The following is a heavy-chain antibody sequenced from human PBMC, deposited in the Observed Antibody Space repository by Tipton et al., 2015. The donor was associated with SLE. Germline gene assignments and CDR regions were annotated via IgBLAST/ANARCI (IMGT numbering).Heavy chain of an antibody. V-gene: IGHV3-13*01. CDR2: IGIAGDT. CDR1: GFTLSTYD. Sequence: SLRLSCAASGFTLSTYDMHWVRQGTGKGLEWVSVIGIAGDTYYPDSVKGRFTISRENGKNSLYLQMNSLRAEDTAVYYCASEGYCSGGSCLFDYWGQGTLVTVSS. CDR3: ASEGYCSGGSCLFDY. D-gene: IGHD2-15*01. J-gene: IGHJ4*02.